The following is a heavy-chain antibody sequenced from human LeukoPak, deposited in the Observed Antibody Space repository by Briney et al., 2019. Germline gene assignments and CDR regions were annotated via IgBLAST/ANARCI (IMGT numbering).Heavy chain of an antibody. Sequence: GGSLRLSCVGSGFNFRGSGMHWVRQAPGKGLEWVAVMWNDGITGKYADSVRGRFMVSRDNSKNTVYLQMDSLRPDDTSVYYCARDGSGWSSDYWGQGTLVTVSS. D-gene: IGHD6-19*01. CDR2: MWNDGITG. V-gene: IGHV3-33*01. CDR1: GFNFRGSG. CDR3: ARDGSGWSSDY. J-gene: IGHJ4*02.